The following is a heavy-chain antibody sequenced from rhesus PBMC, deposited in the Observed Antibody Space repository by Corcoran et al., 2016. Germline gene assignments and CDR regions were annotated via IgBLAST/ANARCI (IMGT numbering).Heavy chain of an antibody. CDR3: ARDWGYEDDYGYYYYGLDS. V-gene: IGHV3-100*02. D-gene: IGHD3-9*01. J-gene: IGHJ6*01. CDR1: GFTFSSYE. Sequence: DVQLVESGGGLVKPGGSLRLSCVASGFTFSSYEMHWVRQAPGKGLEWVSVISESGGTIYYADSVKDRFTISRDNSKNMIYLQMNNLKLEDTAVYYCARDWGYEDDYGYYYYGLDSWGQGVVVTVSS. CDR2: ISESGGTI.